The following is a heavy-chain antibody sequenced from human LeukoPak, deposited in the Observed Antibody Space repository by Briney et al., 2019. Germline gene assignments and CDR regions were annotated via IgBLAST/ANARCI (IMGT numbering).Heavy chain of an antibody. CDR3: AKTPDYCTNGVCYTLHYFDY. D-gene: IGHD2-8*01. CDR2: ISGGGDST. CDR1: GFTSSNYA. J-gene: IGHJ4*02. Sequence: GGSLRLSCAASGFTSSNYAMTWVRQPQGKGLEWVSTISGGGDSTYYADSVRGRFTISRDDSKSTLYLQMNSLRAEDTAVYYCAKTPDYCTNGVCYTLHYFDYWGQGTLVTVSS. V-gene: IGHV3-23*01.